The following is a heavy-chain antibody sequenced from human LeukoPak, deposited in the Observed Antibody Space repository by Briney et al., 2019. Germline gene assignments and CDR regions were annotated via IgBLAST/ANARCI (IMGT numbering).Heavy chain of an antibody. CDR1: GFTFSSYA. V-gene: IGHV4-34*01. J-gene: IGHJ3*02. CDR3: ARQAAVASTIAFDI. CDR2: INHSGST. D-gene: IGHD6-19*01. Sequence: GSLRLSCAASGFTFSSYAMSWVRQPPGKGLEWIGEINHSGSTNYNPSLKSRVTISVDTSKNQFSLKLSSVTAADTAVYYCARQAAVASTIAFDIWGQGTMVTVSS.